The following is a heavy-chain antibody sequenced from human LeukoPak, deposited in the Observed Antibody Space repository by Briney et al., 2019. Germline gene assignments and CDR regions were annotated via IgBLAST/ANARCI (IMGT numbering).Heavy chain of an antibody. J-gene: IGHJ4*02. CDR3: ARCTIKQQLLDY. Sequence: SVKVSCKASGGTFSSYAISWVRQAPGQGLEWMGRIIPILGIANYAQKFQGRVTITADKSTSTAYMELSSLRSEDTAVYYCARCTIKQQLLDYWGQGTVVTVSS. V-gene: IGHV1-69*04. CDR1: GGTFSSYA. D-gene: IGHD6-13*01. CDR2: IIPILGIA.